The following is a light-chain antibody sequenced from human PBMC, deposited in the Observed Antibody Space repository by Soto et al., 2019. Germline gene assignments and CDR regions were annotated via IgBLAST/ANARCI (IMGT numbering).Light chain of an antibody. CDR3: QQYNSYSRT. V-gene: IGKV3D-15*01. Sequence: EIVMPQSPATLSVSPGETTRLSCRASQSINSDAAWYQQKVGQTPRLLIHGASTRATGIAARFSGSGSGTEFTLTISSLQPDDFATYYCQQYNSYSRTFGQGTKVDI. CDR1: QSINSD. CDR2: GAS. J-gene: IGKJ1*01.